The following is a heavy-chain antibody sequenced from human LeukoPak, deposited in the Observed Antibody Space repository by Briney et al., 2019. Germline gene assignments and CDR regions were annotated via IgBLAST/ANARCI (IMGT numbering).Heavy chain of an antibody. CDR3: AKGGTNDMATSF. CDR1: GFTFSIYG. Sequence: GRSLRLSCAASGFTFSIYGMHWVRQAPGKGLEWVAVISYDGSNKYYIDSVKGRFTISRDNSKNTLYLQINSLRVEDTAVYYCAKGGTNDMATSFWGLGTLVTVSS. V-gene: IGHV3-30*18. CDR2: ISYDGSNK. D-gene: IGHD5-24*01. J-gene: IGHJ4*02.